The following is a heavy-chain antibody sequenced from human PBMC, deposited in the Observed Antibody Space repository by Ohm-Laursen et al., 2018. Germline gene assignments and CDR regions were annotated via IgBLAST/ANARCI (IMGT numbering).Heavy chain of an antibody. J-gene: IGHJ4*02. CDR1: GFTFSSYS. CDR2: ISSSSSYI. Sequence: SLRLSCAASGFTFSSYSMNWVRQAPGKGLEWVSSISSSSSYIYYADSVKGRFTISRDNAKNSLYLQMNSLRAEDTAVYYCARDRLMGVDLDYWGQGTLATVSS. CDR3: ARDRLMGVDLDY. D-gene: IGHD5-24*01. V-gene: IGHV3-21*01.